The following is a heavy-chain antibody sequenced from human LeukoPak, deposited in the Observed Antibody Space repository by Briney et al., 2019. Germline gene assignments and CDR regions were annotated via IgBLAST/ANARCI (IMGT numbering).Heavy chain of an antibody. CDR1: GGSFSGYY. Sequence: SETLSLTCAVYGGSFSGYYWSWIRQPPGKGLEWIGEINHSGSTNYNPSLKSRVTISVDTSKNQFSLKLSSVTAADTAVYYCARAHIPPSGSYPPGDDFDYWGQGTQVTVSS. V-gene: IGHV4-34*01. J-gene: IGHJ4*02. D-gene: IGHD1-26*01. CDR2: INHSGST. CDR3: ARAHIPPSGSYPPGDDFDY.